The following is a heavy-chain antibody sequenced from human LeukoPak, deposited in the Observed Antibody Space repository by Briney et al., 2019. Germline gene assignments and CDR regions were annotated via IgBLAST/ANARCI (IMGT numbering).Heavy chain of an antibody. Sequence: GGSLRLSCAASGFTFSSYSMNWVRQAPGKGLEWVSSISSSSSYIYYADSVKGRFTISRVNAKNSLYLQMNSLRAEDTAVYYCARDSTYYYDSSGYPPDYWGQGTLVTVSS. CDR1: GFTFSSYS. V-gene: IGHV3-21*01. CDR2: ISSSSSYI. D-gene: IGHD3-22*01. J-gene: IGHJ4*02. CDR3: ARDSTYYYDSSGYPPDY.